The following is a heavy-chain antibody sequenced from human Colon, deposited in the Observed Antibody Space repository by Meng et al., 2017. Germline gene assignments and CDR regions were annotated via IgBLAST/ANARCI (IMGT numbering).Heavy chain of an antibody. CDR2: IYSGGST. CDR1: GLTVSSNY. Sequence: GESLKISCAASGLTVSSNYMSRVRQAPGKGLEWVSVIYSGGSTYHADSVKGRFTIPRDNSKHTLYLQMNSLRAEDTAVYYCARLEWEPTALFDYWGEGTLVTVSS. D-gene: IGHD1-26*01. J-gene: IGHJ4*02. CDR3: ARLEWEPTALFDY. V-gene: IGHV3-66*02.